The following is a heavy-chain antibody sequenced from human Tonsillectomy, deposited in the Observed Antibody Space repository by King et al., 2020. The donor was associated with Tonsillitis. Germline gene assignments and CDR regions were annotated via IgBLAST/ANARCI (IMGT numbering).Heavy chain of an antibody. J-gene: IGHJ4*02. D-gene: IGHD3-16*01. CDR1: GFTFSSYE. Sequence: VQLVESGGGLVQPGGSLRLSCAASGFTFSSYEMNWVRQAPGKGLEWGSYISSSGSTIYYADSVKGRFTISRDNAKNSLYLQMNSLRAEDTAVYYCARGALDYVWGSDKYYFDYWGQGTLVTVSS. CDR2: ISSSGSTI. CDR3: ARGALDYVWGSDKYYFDY. V-gene: IGHV3-48*03.